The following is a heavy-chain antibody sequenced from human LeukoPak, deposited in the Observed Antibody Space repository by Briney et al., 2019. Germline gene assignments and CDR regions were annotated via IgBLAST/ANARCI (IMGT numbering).Heavy chain of an antibody. J-gene: IGHJ4*02. D-gene: IGHD6-13*01. CDR1: GGSISSGSYY. CDR3: ARRVAAAAMYDY. CDR2: IYTSGIT. V-gene: IGHV4-61*02. Sequence: SQTLSLXCTVSGGSISSGSYYWSWIRQPAGKGLEWIGRIYTSGITNYNPSLKSRVTISVDTSKNQFSLKLSSVTAADTAVYYCARRVAAAAMYDYWGQGTLVTVSS.